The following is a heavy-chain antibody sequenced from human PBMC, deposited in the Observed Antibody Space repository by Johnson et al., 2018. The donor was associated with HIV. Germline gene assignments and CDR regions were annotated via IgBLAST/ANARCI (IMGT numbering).Heavy chain of an antibody. Sequence: QVQLVESGGGVVQPGRSLRLSCAASGFTFSSYGMHWVRQAPGKGLEWVAVISYDGINNYYATSVKGRFTISRDNSKNTLYLQMNSLRGEDTAVYYCARSMYWPDAFDIWGQGTMVTVSS. J-gene: IGHJ3*02. CDR1: GFTFSSYG. V-gene: IGHV3-30*03. CDR2: ISYDGINN. CDR3: ARSMYWPDAFDI. D-gene: IGHD2-8*02.